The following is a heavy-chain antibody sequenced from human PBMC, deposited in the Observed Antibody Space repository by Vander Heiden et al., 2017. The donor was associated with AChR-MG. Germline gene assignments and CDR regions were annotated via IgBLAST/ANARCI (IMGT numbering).Heavy chain of an antibody. CDR2: ISGGGGNK. CDR3: AKDGPDFGDYEADYFDS. V-gene: IGHV3-23*01. CDR1: GFAFSNYA. Sequence: EVHLLQSGGGLVHPGGSLRLSCDASGFAFSNYAMNWVRQAPGKGLEWVSKISGGGGNKYYADSVKGRFTISRDNSKNTLYLQMDSLRAEDTALYYCAKDGPDFGDYEADYFDSWGQGTLVTVSS. D-gene: IGHD4-17*01. J-gene: IGHJ4*02.